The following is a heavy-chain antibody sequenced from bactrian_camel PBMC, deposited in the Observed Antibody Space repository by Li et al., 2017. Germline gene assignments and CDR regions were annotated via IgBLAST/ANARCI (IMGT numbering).Heavy chain of an antibody. CDR1: RVTYGSYC. V-gene: IGHV3S55*01. D-gene: IGHD4*01. J-gene: IGHJ4*01. Sequence: HVQLVESGGGSVQAGGSLRLSCVASRVTYGSYCMGWFRQVPGKERDWVATDNGVGTTYYGDSVKGRFAISRDNAKNTMYLQMNNLKTEDTAVYRCQPYGRSYVDYNCRAGLGQGTQVTVS. CDR2: DNGVGTT.